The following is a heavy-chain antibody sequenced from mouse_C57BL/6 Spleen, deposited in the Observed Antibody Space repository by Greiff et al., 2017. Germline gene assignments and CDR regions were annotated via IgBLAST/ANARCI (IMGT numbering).Heavy chain of an antibody. J-gene: IGHJ1*03. CDR2: ISSGGSYT. CDR3: ARPPTVASEGYFDV. D-gene: IGHD1-1*01. Sequence: EVKLQESGGDLVKPGGSLKLSCAASGFTFSSYGMSWVRQTPDKRLEWVATISSGGSYTYYPDSVKGRFTISRDNAKNTLYLQMSSLKSEDTAMYYCARPPTVASEGYFDVWGTGTTVTVSS. CDR1: GFTFSSYG. V-gene: IGHV5-6*01.